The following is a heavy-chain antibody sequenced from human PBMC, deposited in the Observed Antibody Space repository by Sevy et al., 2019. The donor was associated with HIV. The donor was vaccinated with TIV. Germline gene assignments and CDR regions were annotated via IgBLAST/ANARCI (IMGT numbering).Heavy chain of an antibody. V-gene: IGHV3-9*01. J-gene: IGHJ6*02. CDR1: GFTFDDYA. CDR3: AKGPKYYYGSGSDRLPPRYGMDV. D-gene: IGHD3-10*01. CDR2: ISWNSGSI. Sequence: GGSLRLSCAASGFTFDDYAMHWVRQAPGKGLEWVSGISWNSGSIGYADSVKGRFTISRDNAKNSLYLQMNSLRAEDTALEYCAKGPKYYYGSGSDRLPPRYGMDVWGQGTTVTVSS.